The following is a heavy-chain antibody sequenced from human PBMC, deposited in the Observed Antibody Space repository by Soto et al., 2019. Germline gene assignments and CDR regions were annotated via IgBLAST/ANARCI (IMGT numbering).Heavy chain of an antibody. CDR3: AKETYSGPLDY. J-gene: IGHJ4*02. CDR2: ISYDGSNK. V-gene: IGHV3-30*18. Sequence: QVPLVESGGGVVQPGRSLRLSCAASGFTFSSYGMHWVSKAPGKGLEWVAVISYDGSNKYYADSVKGRFTITRDNSKNTLYMQMNSLIAEDTAVYSCAKETYSGPLDYWGQGTLVTVSS. D-gene: IGHD2-15*01. CDR1: GFTFSSYG.